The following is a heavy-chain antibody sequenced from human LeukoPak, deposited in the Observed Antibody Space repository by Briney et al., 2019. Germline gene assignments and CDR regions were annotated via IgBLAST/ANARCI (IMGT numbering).Heavy chain of an antibody. V-gene: IGHV3-30*18. CDR1: GFNFSNYR. CDR3: AKAAGGATSLFDY. D-gene: IGHD1-26*01. J-gene: IGHJ4*02. CDR2: ISYYGSNK. Sequence: GSPLRLSCAASGFNFSNYRMQWVRQAPGKGLEGVAVISYYGSNKYYPDPVKGRFTISRDNSKNTLCLQMNSLRAEDTAVYYCAKAAGGATSLFDYWGEGTLVTVSS.